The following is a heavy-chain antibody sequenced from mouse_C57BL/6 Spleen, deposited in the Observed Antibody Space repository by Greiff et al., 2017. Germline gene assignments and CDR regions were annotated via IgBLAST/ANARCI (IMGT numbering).Heavy chain of an antibody. CDR2: ISYDGSN. D-gene: IGHD2-4*01. CDR1: GYSITSGYY. CDR3: ARDRYDYDSPYAMDY. V-gene: IGHV3-6*01. Sequence: ESGPGLVKPSQSLSLTCSVTGYSITSGYYWNWIRQFPGNKLEWMGYISYDGSNNYNPSLKNRISITRDTSKNQFFLKLNAVTTEDTATYYCARDRYDYDSPYAMDYWGQGTSVTVSS. J-gene: IGHJ4*01.